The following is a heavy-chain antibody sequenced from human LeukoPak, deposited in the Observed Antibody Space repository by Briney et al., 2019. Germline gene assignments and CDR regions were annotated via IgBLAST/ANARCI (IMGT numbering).Heavy chain of an antibody. CDR3: ARAWATDYFDY. CDR2: MYYSGTI. J-gene: IGHJ4*02. V-gene: IGHV4-59*01. Sequence: PSETLSLTCTVSGGSISSYYWSWIRQPPGKGLEWIGYMYYSGTINYNPSLKSRVTISVDPSKNQFSLKLSSVTAADTAMYYCARAWATDYFDYWGQGTLVTVSS. CDR1: GGSISSYY.